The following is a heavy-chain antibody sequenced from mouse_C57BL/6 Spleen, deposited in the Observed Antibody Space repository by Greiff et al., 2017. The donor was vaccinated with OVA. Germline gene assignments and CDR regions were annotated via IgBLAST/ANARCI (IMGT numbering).Heavy chain of an antibody. D-gene: IGHD4-1*01. CDR1: GFTFSDYY. Sequence: EVQRVESEGGLVQPGSSMKLSCTASGFTFSDYYMAWVRQVPEKGLEWVANINYDGSSTYYLDSLKSRFIISSYNAKNILYLQMSSLKSEDTATYYCAREWGTGAFDYWGQGTTLTVSS. J-gene: IGHJ2*01. CDR2: INYDGSST. V-gene: IGHV5-16*01. CDR3: AREWGTGAFDY.